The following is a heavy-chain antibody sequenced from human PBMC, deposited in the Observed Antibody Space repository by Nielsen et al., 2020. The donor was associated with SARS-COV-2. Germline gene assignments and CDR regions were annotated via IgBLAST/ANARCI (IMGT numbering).Heavy chain of an antibody. Sequence: SVKVSCKTSGDTFKNYAINWVRQAPGQGLEWMGGINPITGTTVSAQKFQGRLTITADKSTKTAYMELSSLTSDDTAVFYCTRGFEGTTDFDFWGQGTLVIVSS. J-gene: IGHJ4*02. CDR3: TRGFEGTTDFDF. V-gene: IGHV1-69*06. CDR1: GDTFKNYA. CDR2: INPITGTT. D-gene: IGHD1-7*01.